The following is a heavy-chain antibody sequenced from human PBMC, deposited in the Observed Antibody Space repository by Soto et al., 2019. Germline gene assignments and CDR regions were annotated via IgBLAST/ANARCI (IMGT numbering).Heavy chain of an antibody. CDR2: IYWDDDK. V-gene: IGHV2-5*02. Sequence: SGPTLVNPTQTLTLTCTFSGFSLSTSGVGVGWIRQPPGKALEWLALIYWDDDKRYSPSLKSRLTITKDTSKNQVVLTMTNMDPVDTATYYCARIGYSGYDPHFDYWGQGTLVTVSS. J-gene: IGHJ4*02. D-gene: IGHD5-12*01. CDR1: GFSLSTSGVG. CDR3: ARIGYSGYDPHFDY.